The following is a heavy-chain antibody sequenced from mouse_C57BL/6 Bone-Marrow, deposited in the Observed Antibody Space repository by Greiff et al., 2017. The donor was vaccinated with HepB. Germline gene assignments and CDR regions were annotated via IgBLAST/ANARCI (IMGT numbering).Heavy chain of an antibody. J-gene: IGHJ2*01. CDR2: IFPGSGST. V-gene: IGHV1-56*01. Sequence: VQLQQSGPELVRPGASVKISCKAPGYTFPSHWMQWVRQRPGQGLEWIGEIFPGSGSTYYNEKFKGKATLTVDTSSSTAYMQLSSLTSEDSAVYFCARDYYYGLWGQGTTLTVSS. CDR3: ARDYYYGL. CDR1: GYTFPSHW. D-gene: IGHD1-1*01.